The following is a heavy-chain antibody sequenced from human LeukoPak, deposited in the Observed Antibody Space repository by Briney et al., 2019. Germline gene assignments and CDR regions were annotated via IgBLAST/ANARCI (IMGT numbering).Heavy chain of an antibody. Sequence: GRSLRLSCAASGFTFDDYAMHWVRQAPGKGLEWVSGISWSSGSIGYADSVKGRFTISRDNAKNSLYLQMNSLRAEDTALYYCAKDESPMGIAAADYWGQGTLVTVPS. CDR2: ISWSSGSI. CDR1: GFTFDDYA. CDR3: AKDESPMGIAAADY. J-gene: IGHJ4*02. V-gene: IGHV3-9*01. D-gene: IGHD6-13*01.